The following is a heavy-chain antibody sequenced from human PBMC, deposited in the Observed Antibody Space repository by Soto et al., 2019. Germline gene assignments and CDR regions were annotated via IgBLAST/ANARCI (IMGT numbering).Heavy chain of an antibody. D-gene: IGHD3-10*01. J-gene: IGHJ6*02. V-gene: IGHV3-48*02. CDR2: ITSTSSTR. Sequence: GGSLRLSCAASGFTFSGHSMIWVRQXPGKGLEWISHITSTSSTRSYADSVRGRFTISRDNAKDSLYLQMNSLRDEDTAVYYCARRITMVRGPYYYYAMDVWGQGTTVTVSS. CDR3: ARRITMVRGPYYYYAMDV. CDR1: GFTFSGHS.